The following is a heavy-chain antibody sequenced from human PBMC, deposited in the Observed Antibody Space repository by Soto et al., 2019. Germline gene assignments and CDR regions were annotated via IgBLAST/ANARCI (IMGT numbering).Heavy chain of an antibody. J-gene: IGHJ6*02. CDR3: ARLGGSGTNYYYYGMDV. D-gene: IGHD3-10*01. V-gene: IGHV4-39*01. Sequence: PSETLSLTCTVSGGSISSYYWGWIRQPPGKGLEWIGSIYYSGSTYYNPSLKSRVTISVDTSKNQFSLKLSSVTAADTAVYYCARLGGSGTNYYYYGMDVWGQGTTVTVSS. CDR1: GGSISSYY. CDR2: IYYSGST.